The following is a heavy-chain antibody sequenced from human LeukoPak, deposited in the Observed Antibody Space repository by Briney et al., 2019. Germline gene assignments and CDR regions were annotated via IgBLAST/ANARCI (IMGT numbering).Heavy chain of an antibody. Sequence: GESLKISCQGSGYHFANYWIAWVRPMPGKGLEWMGIIYPGDSDTTYSPSFQGQVTISYDKSISTAYLQCRGLKASDTAMFFCASRGFGGVVLDAFDIWGQGTVVTVSS. J-gene: IGHJ3*02. CDR2: IYPGDSDT. CDR1: GYHFANYW. CDR3: ASRGFGGVVLDAFDI. D-gene: IGHD3-16*01. V-gene: IGHV5-51*01.